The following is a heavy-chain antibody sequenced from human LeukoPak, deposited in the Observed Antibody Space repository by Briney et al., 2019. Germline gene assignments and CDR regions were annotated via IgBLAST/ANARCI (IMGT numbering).Heavy chain of an antibody. CDR1: GFISSTSA. J-gene: IGHJ3*02. Sequence: GGSLRLSCSASGFISSTSAMNWVRQAPGKGLEWVSGISDGGITTYYADSVKGRFTISRDNAKNSLYLQMNSLRAEDTALYHCTRAGEEVAFDIWGQGTMVTVSS. CDR2: ISDGGITT. CDR3: TRAGEEVAFDI. V-gene: IGHV3-21*04. D-gene: IGHD1-14*01.